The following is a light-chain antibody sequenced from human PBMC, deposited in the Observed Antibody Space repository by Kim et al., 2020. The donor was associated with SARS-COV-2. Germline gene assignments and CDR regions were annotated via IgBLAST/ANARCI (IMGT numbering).Light chain of an antibody. Sequence: LSPGERATLSCRASQSASSTLAWYQQKPGQAPRLLISGASSRATGIPDRFSGSGSGTDFTLTIYRLEPEDSTVYYCQQYGNSPCSFGQGTKLEI. CDR2: GAS. V-gene: IGKV3-20*01. J-gene: IGKJ2*02. CDR3: QQYGNSPCS. CDR1: QSASST.